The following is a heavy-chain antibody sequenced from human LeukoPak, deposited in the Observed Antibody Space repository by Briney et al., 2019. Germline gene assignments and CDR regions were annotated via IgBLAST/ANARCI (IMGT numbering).Heavy chain of an antibody. Sequence: GGSLRLSCAASGFTFSSYAMSWVPQAPGKGLEWVSAINGSGGSTYYADAVKGRFTISRDNSKNTLYLQMNSLRAEDTAVYYCAKDCGCYYYFDYWGEGTLVTVSS. CDR3: AKDCGCYYYFDY. J-gene: IGHJ4*02. D-gene: IGHD1-26*01. CDR1: GFTFSSYA. V-gene: IGHV3-23*01. CDR2: INGSGGST.